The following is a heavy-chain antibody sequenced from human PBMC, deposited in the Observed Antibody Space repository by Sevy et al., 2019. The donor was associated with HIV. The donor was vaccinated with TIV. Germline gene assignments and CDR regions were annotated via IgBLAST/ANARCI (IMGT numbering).Heavy chain of an antibody. Sequence: ASVKVSCKTFGYTFTDNYIHWVRQAPGQGLEWMGRFNPLSGGTKSAQPFQGRVTMTRDTSISTAYMEVSRLTFDDTGVYYWAGGAGSTYYGLLDYWGQGSLVTGSS. J-gene: IGHJ4*02. V-gene: IGHV1-2*05. D-gene: IGHD1-26*01. CDR3: AGGAGSTYYGLLDY. CDR1: GYTFTDNY. CDR2: FNPLSGGT.